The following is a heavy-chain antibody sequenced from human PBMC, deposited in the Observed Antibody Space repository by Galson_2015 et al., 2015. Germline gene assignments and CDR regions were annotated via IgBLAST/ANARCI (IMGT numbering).Heavy chain of an antibody. D-gene: IGHD2-15*01. Sequence: SLRLSCAASGFTFSSYAMSWVRQAPGKGLEWVSAISGSGGSTYYADSVKGRFTISRDNTKNTLYLQMNSLRAEDTAVYYCAKGPPETLYCSGGSCYPSCFDPWGQGTLVTVSS. J-gene: IGHJ5*02. CDR3: AKGPPETLYCSGGSCYPSCFDP. CDR1: GFTFSSYA. V-gene: IGHV3-23*01. CDR2: ISGSGGST.